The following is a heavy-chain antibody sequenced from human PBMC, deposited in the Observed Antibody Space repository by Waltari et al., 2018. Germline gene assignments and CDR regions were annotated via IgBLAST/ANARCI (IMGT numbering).Heavy chain of an antibody. CDR1: AGSISSYY. CDR2: IYYSGST. V-gene: IGHV4-59*01. Sequence: QVQLQESGPGLVKPSETLSLTCTVSAGSISSYYWSWIRQPPGKGLEWIGYIYYSGSTNYNPSLKSRVTISVDTSKNQFSLKLSSVTAADTAVYYCARGSKFDYWGQGTLVTVSS. CDR3: ARGSKFDY. J-gene: IGHJ4*02.